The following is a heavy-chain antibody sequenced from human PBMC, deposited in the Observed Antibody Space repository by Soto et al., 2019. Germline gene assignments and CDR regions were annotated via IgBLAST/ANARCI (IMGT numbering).Heavy chain of an antibody. Sequence: SETLSLTCAVSGGSISSGGYSWSWIRQPPGKGLEWIGYIYHSGSTYYNPSLKSRVTISVDTSKNQFSLSLRSVTAADTAVFYCARGVSKMSPAYNQRPPYYFDYWGQGTLVTVSS. CDR1: GGSISSGGYS. J-gene: IGHJ4*02. CDR2: IYHSGST. V-gene: IGHV4-30-2*01. CDR3: ARGVSKMSPAYNQRPPYYFDY. D-gene: IGHD1-1*01.